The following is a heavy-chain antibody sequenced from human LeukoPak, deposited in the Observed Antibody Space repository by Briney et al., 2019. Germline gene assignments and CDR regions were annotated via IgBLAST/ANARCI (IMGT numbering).Heavy chain of an antibody. D-gene: IGHD3-3*01. Sequence: GGTLRLSCAASGFTFSSYGMSWVRQAPGKGLEWVSAISGSGGSTYYADSVKGRFTISRDNSKNTLYLQMNSLRAEDTAVYYCAKDFSGRSYYDFWSGYSVFDYWGQGTLVTVSS. CDR3: AKDFSGRSYYDFWSGYSVFDY. CDR2: ISGSGGST. V-gene: IGHV3-23*01. CDR1: GFTFSSYG. J-gene: IGHJ4*02.